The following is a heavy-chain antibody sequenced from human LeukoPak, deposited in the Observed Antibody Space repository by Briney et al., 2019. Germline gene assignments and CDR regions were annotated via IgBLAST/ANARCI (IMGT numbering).Heavy chain of an antibody. Sequence: SERLSLTCTVSGASVSSGRYHWSWIRQAPGKGLEWIGYMYYSGKTNCIPSLESRATKSVDTSKNQFSLNLSSVTAADTAVYYCARVMITTTFYFDYWGQGTLATVSS. CDR2: MYYSGKT. D-gene: IGHD3-16*01. CDR1: GASVSSGRYH. CDR3: ARVMITTTFYFDY. J-gene: IGHJ4*02. V-gene: IGHV4-61*01.